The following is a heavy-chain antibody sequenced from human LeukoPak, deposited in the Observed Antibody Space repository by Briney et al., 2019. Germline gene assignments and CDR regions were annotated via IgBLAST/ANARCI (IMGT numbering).Heavy chain of an antibody. Sequence: ASVKVSCKASGYTFTSYYMHWVRQAPGQGLEWMGIINPSGGSTSYAQKFQGRVTITRDTSTSTVYMELSSLRSEDTAVYYCARARRVTTVTSHLVYWGQGTLVTVSS. CDR2: INPSGGST. V-gene: IGHV1-46*01. J-gene: IGHJ4*02. CDR1: GYTFTSYY. D-gene: IGHD4-17*01. CDR3: ARARRVTTVTSHLVY.